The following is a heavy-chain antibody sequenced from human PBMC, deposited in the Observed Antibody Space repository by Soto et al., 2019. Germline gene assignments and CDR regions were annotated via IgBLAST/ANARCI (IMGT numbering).Heavy chain of an antibody. CDR3: ARDGAWRGFDV. CDR1: GDSISSGGYS. CDR2: IDRSGST. J-gene: IGHJ6*02. D-gene: IGHD1-26*01. Sequence: PSETLSLTCAVSGDSISSGGYSWSWIRQPPGKGLEWVGYIDRSGSTYYNPSLKSRVTISADRSNNRFSLILNSVTAADTAVYFCARDGAWRGFDVWGQGTTVTVSS. V-gene: IGHV4-30-2*01.